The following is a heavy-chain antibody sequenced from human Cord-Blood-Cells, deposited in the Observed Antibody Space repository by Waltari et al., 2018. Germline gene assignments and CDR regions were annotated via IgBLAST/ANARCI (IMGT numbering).Heavy chain of an antibody. CDR3: AKAYDYSNYFFDY. J-gene: IGHJ4*02. D-gene: IGHD4-4*01. CDR1: GFTFSSYA. CDR2: ISGRGGST. V-gene: IGHV3-23*01. Sequence: EVQLLESGGGLVQPGGSLRLSCAASGFTFSSYAMSWVRQAPGKGLEWVSAISGRGGSTYYADSVKCRFTISRDNSKNTLYLQMNSLRAEDTAVYYCAKAYDYSNYFFDYWGQGTLVTVSS.